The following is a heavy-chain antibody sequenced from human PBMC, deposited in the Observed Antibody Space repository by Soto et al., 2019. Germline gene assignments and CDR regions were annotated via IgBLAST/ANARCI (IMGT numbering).Heavy chain of an antibody. V-gene: IGHV3-30*18. D-gene: IGHD3-9*01. CDR2: ISYDGSNK. Sequence: PGGSLRLSCAASGFTFSSYGMHWVRQAPGKGLEWVAVISYDGSNKYYADSVKGRFTISRDNSKNTLYLQMNSLRAEDTAVYYCAKDYYDILTGYYGSEDWFDPWGQGTLVTVSS. J-gene: IGHJ5*02. CDR3: AKDYYDILTGYYGSEDWFDP. CDR1: GFTFSSYG.